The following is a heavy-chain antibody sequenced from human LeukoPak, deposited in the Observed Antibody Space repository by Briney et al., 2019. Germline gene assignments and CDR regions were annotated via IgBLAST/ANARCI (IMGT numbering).Heavy chain of an antibody. D-gene: IGHD6-25*01. CDR2: VYYTASI. CDR1: GDSITSAAYY. Sequence: SETLSLTCGVSGDSITSAAYYWAWLRQPPGKGLEWIGSVYYTASIKYNPSLKGRASTSRDMSKNQFSLNVNSVDATDTAVYYCARRDSAAWFDPWGEGKLVTVSS. CDR3: ARRDSAAWFDP. V-gene: IGHV4-39*07. J-gene: IGHJ5*02.